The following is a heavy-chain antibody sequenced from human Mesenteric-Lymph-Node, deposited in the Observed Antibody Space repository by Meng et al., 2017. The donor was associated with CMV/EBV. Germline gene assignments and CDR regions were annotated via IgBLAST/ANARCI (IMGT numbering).Heavy chain of an antibody. J-gene: IGHJ6*02. Sequence: GGSLRLSCVASGFSFDSYSMNWVRQAPGKGLEWVSHISTFNSQTYYSDSVKGRFTISRDDAKKSVHLLMSSLRVDDTAVYYCVRDRGASCTNGVCSYSGMDVWGQGTTVTVSS. CDR1: GFSFDSYS. V-gene: IGHV3-21*01. CDR3: VRDRGASCTNGVCSYSGMDV. D-gene: IGHD2-8*01. CDR2: ISTFNSQT.